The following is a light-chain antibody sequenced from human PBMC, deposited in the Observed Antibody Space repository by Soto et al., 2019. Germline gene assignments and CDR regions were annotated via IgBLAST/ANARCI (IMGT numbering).Light chain of an antibody. CDR3: SSYVGSNFHVL. V-gene: IGLV2-8*01. J-gene: IGLJ2*01. Sequence: QSALTQPASVSGSPGQSITISCSGTSSDIGTYDHVAWFQQFPGKTPKLLVYDVDKRPSGVPDRFSGSKSGNTASLTVSGLQAEDEADYYCSSYVGSNFHVLFGGGTKLTVL. CDR2: DVD. CDR1: SSDIGTYDH.